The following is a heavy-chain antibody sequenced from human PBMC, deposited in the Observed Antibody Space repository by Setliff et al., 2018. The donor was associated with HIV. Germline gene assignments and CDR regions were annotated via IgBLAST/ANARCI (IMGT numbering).Heavy chain of an antibody. Sequence: PGGSLRLSCTASGFTFSTYAMSWVRQAPGKGLEWVSVISGSGGSTYYADSVKGRFTISKDNSRNTLYLQMNTLRGADTAVYYCATFIAASEIQYGYVDYWGQGTLVTVSS. CDR2: ISGSGGST. V-gene: IGHV3-23*01. J-gene: IGHJ4*02. CDR1: GFTFSTYA. CDR3: ATFIAASEIQYGYVDY. D-gene: IGHD6-13*01.